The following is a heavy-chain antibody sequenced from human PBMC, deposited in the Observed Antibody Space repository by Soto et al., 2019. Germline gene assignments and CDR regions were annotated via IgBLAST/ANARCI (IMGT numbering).Heavy chain of an antibody. D-gene: IGHD2-15*01. CDR1: GFTFSSCT. V-gene: IGHV3-21*01. J-gene: IGHJ6*02. Sequence: EVHLVESGGGLVKPGGSLRLSCAVSGFTFSSCTMNWVRQAPGKGLEWVSSISPSTSHIYYADSVKGRFTISRDNAKNSLFLQMNCLRAEDTAVYYCSCCSGGACHQNYGMDVWGQGTTVTVSS. CDR3: SCCSGGACHQNYGMDV. CDR2: ISPSTSHI.